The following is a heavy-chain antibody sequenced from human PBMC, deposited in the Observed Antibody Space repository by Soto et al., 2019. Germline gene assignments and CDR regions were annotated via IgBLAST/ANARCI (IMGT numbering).Heavy chain of an antibody. J-gene: IGHJ6*03. V-gene: IGHV1-8*01. CDR3: ARGLTGTVHYYVVV. D-gene: IGHD1-7*01. CDR2: MNPNSGNT. CDR1: GYTFTSYD. Sequence: ASVKVSFKASGYTFTSYDINWVRQATGQGLEWMGWMNPNSGNTDYAQKFQGRVTMTRNTSISTAYMELSSLRSEDTAVYYCARGLTGTVHYYVVVWDKGTPVTVPS.